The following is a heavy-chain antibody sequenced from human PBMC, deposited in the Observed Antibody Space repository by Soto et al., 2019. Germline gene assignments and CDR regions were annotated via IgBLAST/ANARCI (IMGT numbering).Heavy chain of an antibody. J-gene: IGHJ1*01. V-gene: IGHV1-69*02. CDR1: GGTFSSYT. Sequence: QVQLVQSGAEVKKPGSSVKVSCEGSGGTFSSYTISWVRRAPGQGREWMGRIIPILGIANYAQKFQGRVTITADKSTSTAYMELSSLRSEDTAVYYCAGPPLTGLAEYFQHWGQGTLVTVSS. CDR3: AGPPLTGLAEYFQH. CDR2: IIPILGIA.